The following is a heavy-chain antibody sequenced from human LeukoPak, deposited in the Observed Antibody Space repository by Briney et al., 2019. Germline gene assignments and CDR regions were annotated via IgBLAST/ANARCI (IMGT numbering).Heavy chain of an antibody. Sequence: ASVKVSCKASGGTFSSYAISWVRQAPGQGLEWMGRIIPILGIANYAQKFQGRVTITADKSTSTAYMELSSLRSEDTAVYYCASPSRYCSSTSCPLDYWGQGTLVTVSS. V-gene: IGHV1-69*04. D-gene: IGHD2-2*01. CDR1: GGTFSSYA. J-gene: IGHJ4*02. CDR3: ASPSRYCSSTSCPLDY. CDR2: IIPILGIA.